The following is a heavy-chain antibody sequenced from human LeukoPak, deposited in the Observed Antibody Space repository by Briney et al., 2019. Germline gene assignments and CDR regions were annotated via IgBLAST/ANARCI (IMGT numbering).Heavy chain of an antibody. J-gene: IGHJ4*02. Sequence: GGSLRLSCAASGFTFSSYGMSWVRQAPGKGLEWVGRTKSKTDGETKDYSAPVKGRFSISRDDSKNMLYLEMNSLKTEDTAVYYCTTDPGDYPDYWGQGTLVTVSS. CDR1: GFTFSSYG. CDR2: TKSKTDGETK. CDR3: TTDPGDYPDY. V-gene: IGHV3-15*01. D-gene: IGHD4-17*01.